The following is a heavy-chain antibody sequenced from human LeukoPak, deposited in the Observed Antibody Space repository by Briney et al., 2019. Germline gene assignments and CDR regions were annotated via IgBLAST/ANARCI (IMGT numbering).Heavy chain of an antibody. CDR2: ISTSGST. Sequence: SETLSLTCTVSGGSINSRTYYWTWIRQPAGKGLEWIGRISTSGSTNYKPSLKSRVTISVDASKNQFSLKLGSVTAADTAVYYCARNSCPSGSCYDNRGYIDYWGQGTLVTVSS. V-gene: IGHV4-61*02. CDR3: ARNSCPSGSCYDNRGYIDY. CDR1: GGSINSRTYY. D-gene: IGHD2-15*01. J-gene: IGHJ4*02.